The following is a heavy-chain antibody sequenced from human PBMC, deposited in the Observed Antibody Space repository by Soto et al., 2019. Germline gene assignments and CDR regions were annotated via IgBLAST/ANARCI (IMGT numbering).Heavy chain of an antibody. CDR2: FDPEDGET. CDR3: ATGPFAEAAGHFERMLLPAPRFDY. Sequence: QVQLVQSGAEVKKPGASVKVSCKVSGYTLTELSMHWVRQAPGKGLEWMGGFDPEDGETIYAQKFQGRVTMTKDTSTDTADMELSSLRPEDTVVYCCATGPFAEAAGHFERMLLPAPRFDYWRPGTLVTVS. J-gene: IGHJ4*02. CDR1: GYTLTELS. V-gene: IGHV1-24*01. D-gene: IGHD3-9*01.